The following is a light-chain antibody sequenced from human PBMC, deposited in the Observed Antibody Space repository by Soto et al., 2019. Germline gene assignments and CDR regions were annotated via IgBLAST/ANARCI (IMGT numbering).Light chain of an antibody. CDR1: QSVSSY. V-gene: IGKV3-11*01. Sequence: EIVLTQSPATLSLSPGGRATLSCRASQSVSSYLAWYQQKPGQAPRLLIYDASNRATGIPARFSGSGSGTDFTLTISSLEPEDFAVYYCQQRSNWPPFTFGGGTKVEIK. J-gene: IGKJ4*01. CDR3: QQRSNWPPFT. CDR2: DAS.